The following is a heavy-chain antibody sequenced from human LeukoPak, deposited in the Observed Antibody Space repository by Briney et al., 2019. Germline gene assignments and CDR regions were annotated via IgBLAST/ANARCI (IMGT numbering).Heavy chain of an antibody. CDR2: IYSGDTT. V-gene: IGHV3-53*01. D-gene: IGHD1-14*01. Sequence: GGSLRLSCAASGLTVSSNDMGWVRQAPGKGLEWVSFIYSGDTTYYVDSVKGRFTISRDNSKNTLYPQMDSLRAEDTAMYYCTKSGPPDPYWGQGTMVTVSS. CDR3: TKSGPPDPY. J-gene: IGHJ3*01. CDR1: GLTVSSND.